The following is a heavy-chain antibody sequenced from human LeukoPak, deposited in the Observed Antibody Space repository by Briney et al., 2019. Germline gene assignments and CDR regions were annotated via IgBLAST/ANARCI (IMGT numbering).Heavy chain of an antibody. CDR2: ISGSGGST. Sequence: GGSLRLSCAASGFTFSSYAMSWVRQAPGKGLEWVSAISGSGGSTYHADSVKGRFTISRDNSKNTLYLQMNSLRAEDTAVYYCVPASIAAIDYWGQGTLVTVSS. CDR3: VPASIAAIDY. V-gene: IGHV3-23*01. CDR1: GFTFSSYA. D-gene: IGHD6-6*01. J-gene: IGHJ4*02.